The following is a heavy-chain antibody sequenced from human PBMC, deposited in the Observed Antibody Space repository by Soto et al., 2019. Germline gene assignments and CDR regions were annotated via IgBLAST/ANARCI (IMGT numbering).Heavy chain of an antibody. CDR1: GYTFTGYY. J-gene: IGHJ4*02. CDR3: ARTRDLGELSLMD. V-gene: IGHV1-2*04. Sequence: ASVKVSCKASGYTFTGYYMHWVRQAPGQGLEWMGWINPNSGGTNYAQKFQGWVTMTRDTSISTAYMELSRLRSDDTAVYYCARTRDLGELSLMDWGQGTLVTVSS. D-gene: IGHD3-16*02. CDR2: INPNSGGT.